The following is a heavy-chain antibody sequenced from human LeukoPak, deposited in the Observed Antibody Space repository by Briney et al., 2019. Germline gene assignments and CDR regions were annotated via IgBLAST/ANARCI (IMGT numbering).Heavy chain of an antibody. D-gene: IGHD3-3*01. V-gene: IGHV7-4-1*02. CDR1: GYIFSNYA. CDR3: ARGWRHSYDFWSGGTY. Sequence: ASVKVSCKTSGYIFSNYAIYWVRQAPGQGLEYMGWINTNTGNPTYVQAFTGRFVFSLDASVDTAFLQISNLETEDTAVYFCARGWRHSYDFWSGGTYWGQGTLVTVSS. CDR2: INTNTGNP. J-gene: IGHJ4*02.